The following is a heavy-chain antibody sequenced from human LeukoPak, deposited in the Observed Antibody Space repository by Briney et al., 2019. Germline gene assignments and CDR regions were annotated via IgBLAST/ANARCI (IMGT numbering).Heavy chain of an antibody. CDR1: GFTFSSYS. V-gene: IGHV3-48*01. J-gene: IGHJ3*02. CDR2: ISSSSSTI. D-gene: IGHD5-12*01. CDR3: ARDGLIVTTEDYDAFDI. Sequence: PGGSLRLSCAASGFTFSSYSMNWVRQAPGKGLEWVSYISSSSSTIYYADSVKGRFTISRDNAKNSLYLQMNSLRAEDTAVYYCARDGLIVTTEDYDAFDIWGQGTMVTVSS.